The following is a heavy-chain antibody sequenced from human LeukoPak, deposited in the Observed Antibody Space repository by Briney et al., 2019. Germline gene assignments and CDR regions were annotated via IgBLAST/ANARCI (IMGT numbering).Heavy chain of an antibody. CDR1: GFTVSSNY. V-gene: IGHV3-23*01. Sequence: GGSLRLSCAASGFTVSSNYMSWVRQAPGKGLEWVSLILTTGGATYYADSVKGRFTVSRDNSKNTLYLQMNSLRAEDTAVYYCANRQSHYFDYWGQGTLVTVSS. CDR3: ANRQSHYFDY. D-gene: IGHD6-6*01. CDR2: ILTTGGAT. J-gene: IGHJ4*02.